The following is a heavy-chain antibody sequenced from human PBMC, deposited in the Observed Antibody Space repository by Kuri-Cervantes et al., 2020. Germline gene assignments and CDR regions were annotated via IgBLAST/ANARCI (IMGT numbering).Heavy chain of an antibody. CDR1: GYTFTGYY. V-gene: IGHV1-2*02. Sequence: ASVKVSCKASGYTFTGYYMHWVRQAPRQGLEWMGWINPNSGGTNYAQKFQGRVTMTRDTSISTAYMELSRLGSDDTAVYYCARDDSSWDAIDYWGQGTLVTVSS. CDR3: ARDDSSWDAIDY. D-gene: IGHD6-13*01. J-gene: IGHJ4*02. CDR2: INPNSGGT.